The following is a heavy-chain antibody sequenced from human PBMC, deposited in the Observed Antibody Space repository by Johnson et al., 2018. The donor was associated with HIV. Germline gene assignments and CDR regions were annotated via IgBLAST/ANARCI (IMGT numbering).Heavy chain of an antibody. D-gene: IGHD3-22*01. Sequence: QVQLVESGGGVVQPGGSLILSCAASGFTFSDYYMSWIRQAPGKGLEWVSYISSSGTTVYSADSVKGRFSISRDNAKHSLYLQMNSLRAEDTAVYYCARDRGYWDAFDIWGQGTMVTVSS. J-gene: IGHJ3*02. CDR3: ARDRGYWDAFDI. CDR2: ISSSGTTV. CDR1: GFTFSDYY. V-gene: IGHV3-11*04.